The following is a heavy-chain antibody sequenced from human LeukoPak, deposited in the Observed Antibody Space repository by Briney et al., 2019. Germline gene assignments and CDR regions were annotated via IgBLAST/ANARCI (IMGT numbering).Heavy chain of an antibody. CDR3: AKEGDYCGGDCYIDY. CDR1: GFTFSSYG. CDR2: ISYDGSNK. V-gene: IGHV3-30*18. D-gene: IGHD2-21*02. Sequence: GRSLRLSCADSGFTFSSYGMHWVRQAPGKGLEWVAVISYDGSNKYYADSVKGRFTISRDNSKNTLYLQMNSLGAEDTAVYYCAKEGDYCGGDCYIDYWGQGTLVTVSS. J-gene: IGHJ4*02.